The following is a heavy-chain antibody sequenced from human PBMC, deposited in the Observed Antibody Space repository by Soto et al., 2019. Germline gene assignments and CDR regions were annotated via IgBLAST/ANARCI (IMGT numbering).Heavy chain of an antibody. CDR1: GYTFTSYY. J-gene: IGHJ1*01. CDR3: ARDSYSSSWYEYFQH. CDR2: INPSGGST. D-gene: IGHD6-13*01. Sequence: VQLVQSGAEVKKPGASVKVSCTASGYTFTSYYMHWVRQAPGQGLEWMGMINPSGGSTRYAQKFQGRVTMTRDTSTSTVYMELSSLRSEDTAVYYCARDSYSSSWYEYFQHWGQGTLVTVSS. V-gene: IGHV1-46*03.